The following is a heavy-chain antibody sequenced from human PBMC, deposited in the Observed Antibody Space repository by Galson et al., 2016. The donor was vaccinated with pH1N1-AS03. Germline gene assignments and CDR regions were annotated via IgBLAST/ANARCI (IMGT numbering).Heavy chain of an antibody. J-gene: IGHJ1*01. CDR2: IIPIFGKP. Sequence: SVKVSCKASGDSFSSYAFTWVRLAPGQGLEWMGGIIPIFGKPQYAQKLQGRVTITADESTTTVYMDLSSLRSDDTAMYYCARDGPGIVRANAHWGQGTLVTVSS. V-gene: IGHV1-69*13. CDR3: ARDGPGIVRANAH. D-gene: IGHD1-14*01. CDR1: GDSFSSYA.